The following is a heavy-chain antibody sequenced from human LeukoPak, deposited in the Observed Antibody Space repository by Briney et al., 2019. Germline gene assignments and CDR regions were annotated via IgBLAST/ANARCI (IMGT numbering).Heavy chain of an antibody. CDR2: IYYSGST. V-gene: IGHV4-59*08. J-gene: IGHJ6*02. D-gene: IGHD2-2*01. CDR3: ARHGVLEEDCSSTSCSRVSYYYYYGMDV. Sequence: NPSETLSLTCTVSGGSISSYYWSWIRQPPGKGLEWIGYIYYSGSTNYNTSLKSRVTISVDTSKNQFSLKLSSVTAADTAVYYCARHGVLEEDCSSTSCSRVSYYYYYGMDVWGQGTTVTVSS. CDR1: GGSISSYY.